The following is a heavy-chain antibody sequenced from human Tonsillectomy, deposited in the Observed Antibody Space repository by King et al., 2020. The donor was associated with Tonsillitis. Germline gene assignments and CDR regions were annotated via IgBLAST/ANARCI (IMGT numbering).Heavy chain of an antibody. CDR3: ARDNILVVTATSPFDY. CDR1: GFTFSSYW. J-gene: IGHJ4*02. D-gene: IGHD2-21*02. Sequence: VQLVESGGGLVQPGGSLRLSCAASGFTFSSYWMSWVRQAPGKGLEWVANIKQDGSEKYNVDSVKGRFTISRDNAKNSLFLQMNSLRAEDTAVYYCARDNILVVTATSPFDYCGQGTLVTVSS. V-gene: IGHV3-7*01. CDR2: IKQDGSEK.